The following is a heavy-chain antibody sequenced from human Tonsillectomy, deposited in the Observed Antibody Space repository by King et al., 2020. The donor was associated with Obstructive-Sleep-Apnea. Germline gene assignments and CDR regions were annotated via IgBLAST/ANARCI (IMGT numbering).Heavy chain of an antibody. CDR2: IYSGGST. CDR3: ARDAYSGRTPGY. V-gene: IGHV3-66*01. D-gene: IGHD1-26*01. J-gene: IGHJ4*02. CDR1: GFTVSSNY. Sequence: VQLVESGGGLVQPGRSLRLSCAASGFTVSSNYMSWVRQAPGKGLEWVSVIYSGGSTYYADSVKGRFTISRDNSKNTLYLQMNSLRAEDTAVYYCARDAYSGRTPGYWGQGTLVTVSS.